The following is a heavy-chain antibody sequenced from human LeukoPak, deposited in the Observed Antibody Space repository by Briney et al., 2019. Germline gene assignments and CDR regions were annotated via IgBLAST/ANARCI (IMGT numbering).Heavy chain of an antibody. D-gene: IGHD2-21*02. CDR1: GYTFTSYG. V-gene: IGHV1-18*01. CDR3: ARVMYCGGDCYSSFDY. Sequence: ASVKVSCKASGYTFTSYGISWVRQAPGQGLEWMGWISAYNGNTNYAQKLQGRVTMTTDTSTSTAYMELRSLRSDDTAVYYCARVMYCGGDCYSSFDYWGLGTLVTVSS. CDR2: ISAYNGNT. J-gene: IGHJ4*02.